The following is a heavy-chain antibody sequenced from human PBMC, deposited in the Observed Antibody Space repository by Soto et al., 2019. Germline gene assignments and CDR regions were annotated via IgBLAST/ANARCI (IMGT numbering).Heavy chain of an antibody. CDR3: ARACISTSCPNYYYGMDV. D-gene: IGHD2-2*01. CDR2: ISAYNGNT. V-gene: IGHV1-18*01. CDR1: GYTFTSYG. J-gene: IGHJ6*02. Sequence: GASVKVSCKASGYTFTSYGISWVRQAPGQGLEWMGWISAYNGNTNYAQKLQGRVTMTTDTSASTAYMELSSLRSEDTAVYYCARACISTSCPNYYYGMDVWGQGTTVTVSS.